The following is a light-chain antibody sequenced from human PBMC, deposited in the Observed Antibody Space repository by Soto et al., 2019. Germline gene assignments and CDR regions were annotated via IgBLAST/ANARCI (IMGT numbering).Light chain of an antibody. V-gene: IGLV1-40*01. CDR2: HNS. CDR3: QSYDSSLSGSRV. Sequence: QSALTQPPSVSGAPGQRVTISCTGSSSNIGAGYDVHWYQQLPGTAPKLLIYHNSNRPSGVPDRFSGSKSGTSASLAITGLQAEDEADYYCQSYDSSLSGSRVFGTGTKVPS. CDR1: SSNIGAGYD. J-gene: IGLJ1*01.